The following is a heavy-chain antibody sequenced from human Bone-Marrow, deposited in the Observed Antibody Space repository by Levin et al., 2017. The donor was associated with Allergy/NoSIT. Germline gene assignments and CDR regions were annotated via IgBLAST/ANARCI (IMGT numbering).Heavy chain of an antibody. V-gene: IGHV1-2*06. J-gene: IGHJ4*02. CDR1: GYTFTGYY. D-gene: IGHD6-19*01. Sequence: ASVKVSCKASGYTFTGYYMHWVRQAPGQGLEWMGRINPNSGGTNYAQKFQGRVTMTRDTSISTAYMELSRLRSDDTAVYYCGRIAVAGIDLDYWGQGTLVTVSS. CDR3: GRIAVAGIDLDY. CDR2: INPNSGGT.